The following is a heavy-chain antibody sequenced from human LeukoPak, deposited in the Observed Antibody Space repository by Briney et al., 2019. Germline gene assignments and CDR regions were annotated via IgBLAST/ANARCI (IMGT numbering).Heavy chain of an antibody. D-gene: IGHD3-10*01. J-gene: IGHJ4*02. CDR2: IYTSGST. CDR1: GGPISSYY. CDR3: ARSHPGGHPGLDY. Sequence: SETLSLTCTVSGGPISSYYWSWIRQPPGKGLEWIGYIYTSGSTNYNPSLKSRVTITVDTSKNQFSLKLSSVTAADTAVYYCARSHPGGHPGLDYWGQGTLVTVSS. V-gene: IGHV4-4*09.